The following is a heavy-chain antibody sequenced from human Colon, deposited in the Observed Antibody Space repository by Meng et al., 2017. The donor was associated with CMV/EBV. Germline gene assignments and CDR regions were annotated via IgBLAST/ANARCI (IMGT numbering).Heavy chain of an antibody. D-gene: IGHD3-16*01. CDR1: GFTFSNYG. V-gene: IGHV3-30*18. J-gene: IGHJ4*02. Sequence: SGFTFSNYGIHWVLQAPGKGLEWVASISYDGSDQYYADSVRGRFTISRDNSNNTLFVQMNSLRGEDTAVYYCAKGAVGGSRSYYFDYWGQGTLVTVSS. CDR2: ISYDGSDQ. CDR3: AKGAVGGSRSYYFDY.